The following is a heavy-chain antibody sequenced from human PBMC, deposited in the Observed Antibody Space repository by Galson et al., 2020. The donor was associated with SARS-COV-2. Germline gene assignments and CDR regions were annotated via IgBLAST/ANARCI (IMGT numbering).Heavy chain of an antibody. D-gene: IGHD4-17*01. Sequence: SGPTLVKPTQTLTLTCTFSGFSLSTSGMCVSWIRQPPGKALAWLALIDWDDDKYYSTSLKTRLTISKDTSKNQVVLTMTNMDPVDTATYYCARIRVYGDLYYYYYYGSDVWGQGTTVTVSS. CDR2: IDWDDDK. CDR3: ARIRVYGDLYYYYYYGSDV. J-gene: IGHJ6*02. CDR1: GFSLSTSGMC. V-gene: IGHV2-70*01.